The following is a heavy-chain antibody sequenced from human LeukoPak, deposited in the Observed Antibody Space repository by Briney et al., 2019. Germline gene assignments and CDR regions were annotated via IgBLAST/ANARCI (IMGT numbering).Heavy chain of an antibody. Sequence: PSETLSLTCAVYGGSFSGYYWSWIRQPPGKGLEWIGEINHSGSTNYNPSLKSRVTISVDTSKNQFSLKLSSVTAADTAVYYCARDNSGPFDYWGQGTLVTVSS. V-gene: IGHV4-34*01. CDR1: GGSFSGYY. D-gene: IGHD6-19*01. CDR2: INHSGST. J-gene: IGHJ4*02. CDR3: ARDNSGPFDY.